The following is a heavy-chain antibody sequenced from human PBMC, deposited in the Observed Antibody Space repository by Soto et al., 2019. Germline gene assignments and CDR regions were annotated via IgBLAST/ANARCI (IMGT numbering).Heavy chain of an antibody. CDR2: IHYSGRT. J-gene: IGHJ6*02. CDR1: GVSISTGDNY. D-gene: IGHD2-15*01. Sequence: KPSETLSLTCTVSGVSISTGDNYWIWIRQPPGKGLEWIGYIHYSGRTYYDPSLKSRVTISLDSSNNQFSLRLTSMTAADTAVYFCTRDAKQPSRLKPFYDYGMVVWGQGTTVTVAS. V-gene: IGHV4-30-4*01. CDR3: TRDAKQPSRLKPFYDYGMVV.